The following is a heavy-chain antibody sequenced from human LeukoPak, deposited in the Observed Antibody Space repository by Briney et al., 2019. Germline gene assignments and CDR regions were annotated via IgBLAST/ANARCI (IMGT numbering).Heavy chain of an antibody. CDR2: NYYAGGT. Sequence: PSETLSLTCTVSGGSISSSSYYWGWIRQPPGRGLDWIGTNYYAGGTYYNPSLKGRVTISVDTSKNQFSLRLSSVTAADTAVYYRARGKRGYSSSWYDYWGQGTLVTVSS. V-gene: IGHV4-39*01. J-gene: IGHJ4*02. D-gene: IGHD6-13*01. CDR3: ARGKRGYSSSWYDY. CDR1: GGSISSSSYY.